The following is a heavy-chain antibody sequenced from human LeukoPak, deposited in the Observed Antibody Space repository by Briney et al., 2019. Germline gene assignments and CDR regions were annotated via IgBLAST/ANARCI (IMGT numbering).Heavy chain of an antibody. D-gene: IGHD6-6*01. Sequence: SETLSLTCTVSGGSISSYYWSWIRQPPGKGLEWIGYIYYSGSTNYNPSLKSRVTISVDTSKNQFSLKLSSVTAADTAVYYCARDSSDDYYYYGMDVWGQGTTVTVSS. CDR2: IYYSGST. CDR3: ARDSSDDYYYYGMDV. J-gene: IGHJ6*02. V-gene: IGHV4-59*01. CDR1: GGSISSYY.